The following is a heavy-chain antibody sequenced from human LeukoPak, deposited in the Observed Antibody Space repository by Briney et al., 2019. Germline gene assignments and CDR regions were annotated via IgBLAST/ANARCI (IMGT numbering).Heavy chain of an antibody. J-gene: IGHJ4*02. CDR1: GFTVSSNS. Sequence: GGSLRLSCTVSGFTVSSNSMSWVRQAPGKGLEWVSFIYSDNTHYSDSVKGRFTISRDNSKNTLYLQMNSLKTEDTAVYYCSRDDNWGQENFDYWGQGTLVTVSS. V-gene: IGHV3-53*03. D-gene: IGHD7-27*01. CDR2: IYSDNT. CDR3: SRDDNWGQENFDY.